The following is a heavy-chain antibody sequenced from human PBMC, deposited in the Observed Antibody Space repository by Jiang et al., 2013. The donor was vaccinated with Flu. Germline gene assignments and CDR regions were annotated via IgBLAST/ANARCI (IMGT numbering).Heavy chain of an antibody. CDR3: AREVAAGWDY. CDR2: VYYRSKWYN. V-gene: IGHV6-1*01. J-gene: IGHJ4*02. CDR1: GDSVSSNSAT. D-gene: IGHD6-13*01. Sequence: SQTLSLTCAISGDSVSSNSATWNWIRQSPSRGLEWLGRVYYRSKWYNEYAVSVKSRIIINPDTPKNQFSLQLNSVTPEDTAVYYCAREVAAGWDYWGQGTLVTVSS.